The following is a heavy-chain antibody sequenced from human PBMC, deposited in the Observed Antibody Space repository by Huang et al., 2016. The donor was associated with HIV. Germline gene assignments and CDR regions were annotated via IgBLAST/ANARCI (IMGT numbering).Heavy chain of an antibody. CDR1: GFPFNNHA. Sequence: QVQLVESGGGVVQPGRSLRLSCAASGFPFNNHAMHWVRQAPGKVLDWVAVISNDGSNNDYADSVKGRFTISRDSSKSTLFLHMTSLRTEDTAVYYCARAKDTWDAYDIWGQGTMVIVSS. CDR2: ISNDGSNN. D-gene: IGHD5-18*01. CDR3: ARAKDTWDAYDI. J-gene: IGHJ3*02. V-gene: IGHV3-30-3*01.